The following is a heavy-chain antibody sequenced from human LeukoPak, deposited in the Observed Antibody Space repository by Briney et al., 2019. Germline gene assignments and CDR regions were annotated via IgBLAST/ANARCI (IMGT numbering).Heavy chain of an antibody. V-gene: IGHV3-23*01. Sequence: PPGGSLRLSCAASGFTFSSYAMSWVRQAPGKGLEWVSAISGSAYSTYYADSVKGRFTISGDNSKNTLHLQMNSLRAEDTAVYYCAKADEHYSSSWYYFDYWGQGTLVTVSS. CDR3: AKADEHYSSSWYYFDY. CDR2: ISGSAYST. J-gene: IGHJ4*02. CDR1: GFTFSSYA. D-gene: IGHD6-13*01.